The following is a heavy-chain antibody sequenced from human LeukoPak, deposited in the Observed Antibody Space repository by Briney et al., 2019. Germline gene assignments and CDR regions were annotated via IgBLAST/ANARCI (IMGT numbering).Heavy chain of an antibody. Sequence: SQTLSLTCTVSGGSISSYYWSWIRQPPGKGLEWIGYIYYSGSTNYNPSPKSRVTISVDTSKNQFSLKLSSVTAADTAVYYCARDAGYYYGSGSYYHFDYWGQGTLVTVSS. CDR3: ARDAGYYYGSGSYYHFDY. J-gene: IGHJ4*02. CDR2: IYYSGST. CDR1: GGSISSYY. V-gene: IGHV4-59*12. D-gene: IGHD3-10*01.